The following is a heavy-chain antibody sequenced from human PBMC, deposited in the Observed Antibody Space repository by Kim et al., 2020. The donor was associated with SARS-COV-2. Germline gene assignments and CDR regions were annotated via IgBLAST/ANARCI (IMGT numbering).Heavy chain of an antibody. V-gene: IGHV3-74*01. Sequence: GSVEGRFTISRDNARNTLYLQMSSLRAEDTAVYNCARGGEVSSGYLSKHWGQGTLVTVSS. CDR3: ARGGEVSSGYLSKH. J-gene: IGHJ1*01. D-gene: IGHD3-22*01.